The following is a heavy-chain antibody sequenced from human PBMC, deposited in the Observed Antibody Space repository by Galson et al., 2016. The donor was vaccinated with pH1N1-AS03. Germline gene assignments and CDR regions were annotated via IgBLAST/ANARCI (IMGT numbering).Heavy chain of an antibody. CDR2: IKQEGNEK. CDR1: GFTFSNYW. V-gene: IGHV3-7*03. D-gene: IGHD2/OR15-2a*01. J-gene: IGHJ6*02. CDR3: ARALGGISYCNSATCPGMDV. Sequence: SLRLSCAASGFTFSNYWMSWVRQAPGKGLEWVATIKQEGNEKYQVDSVRGRFTISRDNARNSLYLQMNRLRVEDSAVYYCARALGGISYCNSATCPGMDVWGQGTTVTVSS.